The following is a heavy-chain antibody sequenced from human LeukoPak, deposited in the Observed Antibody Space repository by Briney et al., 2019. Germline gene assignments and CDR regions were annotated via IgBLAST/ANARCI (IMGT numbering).Heavy chain of an antibody. CDR2: ISSSSSYI. CDR1: GFTVSSYS. Sequence: GGSLRLSCAASGFTVSSYSMNWVRQAPGKGLEWVSSISSSSSYIYYADSVKLRFTISRDNAKNSLYLQMNSLRAEDTAVYYCARESGPNWFDPWGQGTLVTVSS. D-gene: IGHD1-26*01. CDR3: ARESGPNWFDP. V-gene: IGHV3-21*01. J-gene: IGHJ5*02.